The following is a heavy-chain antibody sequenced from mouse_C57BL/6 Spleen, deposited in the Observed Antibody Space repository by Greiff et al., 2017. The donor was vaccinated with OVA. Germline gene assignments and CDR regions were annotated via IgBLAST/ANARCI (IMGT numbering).Heavy chain of an antibody. D-gene: IGHD1-1*01. J-gene: IGHJ3*01. V-gene: IGHV1-7*01. CDR2: INPCSSYS. CDR3: AREGYYGPDAY. Sequence: VQLMESGADLAKPGASVKLSCKASGYTFTSYWMHWVKQRPGQGLEWIGYINPCSSYSTYNPKFKDKATLTADTSSSTAYLQLSSPEDEDSEDDECAREGYYGPDAYWGQGTMVTVSA. CDR1: GYTFTSYW.